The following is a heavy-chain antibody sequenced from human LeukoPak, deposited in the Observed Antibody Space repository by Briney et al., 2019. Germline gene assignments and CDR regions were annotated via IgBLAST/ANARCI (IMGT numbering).Heavy chain of an antibody. CDR3: AKEYGYDYNYFYSMDV. CDR2: INPNSGGT. Sequence: ASVKVSCKASGYTFTGYYMHWVRQAPGQGLEWMGWINPNSGGTNYAQKFQGRVTMTRDTSISTAYMELSRLRAEDTAVYFCAKEYGYDYNYFYSMDVWGKGTTVTISS. CDR1: GYTFTGYY. V-gene: IGHV1-2*02. D-gene: IGHD1-1*01. J-gene: IGHJ6*03.